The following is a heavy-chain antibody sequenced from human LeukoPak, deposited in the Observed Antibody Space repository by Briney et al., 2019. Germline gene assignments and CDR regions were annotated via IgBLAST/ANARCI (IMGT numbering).Heavy chain of an antibody. J-gene: IGHJ3*02. V-gene: IGHV3-74*01. CDR1: GFTFSSYW. Sequence: PGGSLRLSCAASGFTFSSYWMHWVRQAPGKGLVWVSRINTDGSSTSYADPVKGRFTISRDNAKNTLYLQMNSLRAEGTAVYYCARLAARDAFDIWGQGTMVTVSS. CDR3: ARLAARDAFDI. D-gene: IGHD6-6*01. CDR2: INTDGSST.